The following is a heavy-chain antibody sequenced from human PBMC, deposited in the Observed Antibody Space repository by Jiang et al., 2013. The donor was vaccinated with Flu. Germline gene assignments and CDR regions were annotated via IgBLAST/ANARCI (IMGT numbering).Heavy chain of an antibody. CDR1: GGSISSSSYY. Sequence: LLKPSETLSLTCTVSGGSISSSSYYWGWIRQPPGKGLEWIGSIYYSGSTYYNPSLKSRVTISVDTSKNQFSLKLSPVTAADTAVYYCARQGVVVVAATGWFDPWGQGTLVTVSS. D-gene: IGHD2-15*01. J-gene: IGHJ5*02. CDR2: IYYSGST. CDR3: ARQGVVVVAATGWFDP. V-gene: IGHV4-39*01.